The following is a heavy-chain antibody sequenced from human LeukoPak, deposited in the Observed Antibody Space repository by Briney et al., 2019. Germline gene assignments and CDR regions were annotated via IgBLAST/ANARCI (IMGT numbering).Heavy chain of an antibody. CDR3: ATGRDADSARGYYDMDV. Sequence: SETLSLTCTVSGGSITGYYWTWIRQPAGKGLEWIGRIYSGGSTNYNPPLKSRVTMSVDTSKNQFSLKLSSVTAADTAVYYCATGRDADSARGYYDMDVWGQGTTVTISS. V-gene: IGHV4-4*07. CDR2: IYSGGST. D-gene: IGHD5-24*01. CDR1: GGSITGYY. J-gene: IGHJ6*02.